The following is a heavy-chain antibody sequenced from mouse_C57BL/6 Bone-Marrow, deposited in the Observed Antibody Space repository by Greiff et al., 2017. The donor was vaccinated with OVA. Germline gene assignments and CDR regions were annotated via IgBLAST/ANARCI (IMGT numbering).Heavy chain of an antibody. J-gene: IGHJ2*01. V-gene: IGHV5-4*03. CDR3: ARKPNFDY. CDR1: GFTFSSYA. Sequence: EVKLVESGGGLVKPGGSLKLSCAASGFTFSSYAMSWVRQTPEKRLEWVATISDGGSYTYYPDNVKGRFTISRDNAKNNLYLQMSHLKSEDTAMYYCARKPNFDYWGQGTTLTVSS. CDR2: ISDGGSYT. D-gene: IGHD6-5*01.